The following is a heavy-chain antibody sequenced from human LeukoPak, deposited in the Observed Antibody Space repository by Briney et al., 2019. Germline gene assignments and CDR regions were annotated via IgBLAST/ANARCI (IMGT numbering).Heavy chain of an antibody. CDR1: GFTFSSFS. CDR3: TVSLPHIVDVTTSDGGN. CDR2: ITSSSSYI. Sequence: GGSLRLSCAASGFTFSSFSMNWVRQAPGKGLEWVSSITSSSSYISYADSLKGRFTISRDNAKNSLYLQMNSLRAEDTAVYYCTVSLPHIVDVTTSDGGNWGQGTLVTVSS. D-gene: IGHD2-21*02. J-gene: IGHJ4*02. V-gene: IGHV3-21*01.